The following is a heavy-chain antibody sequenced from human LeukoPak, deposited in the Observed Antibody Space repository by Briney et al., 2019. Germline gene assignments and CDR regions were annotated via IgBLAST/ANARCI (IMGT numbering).Heavy chain of an antibody. D-gene: IGHD2-21*01. J-gene: IGHJ6*03. Sequence: SGGSLRLSCASSGFTSSNYAMHWVRQTPGKGLEWVATISYDGTKTYYADSVNGRFTISRDNSENTLYLQMNSLRVEDTAIYYCAKQPYNYYYLDVWGKGTTVTVSS. CDR2: ISYDGTKT. V-gene: IGHV3-30*01. CDR1: GFTSSNYA. CDR3: AKQPYNYYYLDV.